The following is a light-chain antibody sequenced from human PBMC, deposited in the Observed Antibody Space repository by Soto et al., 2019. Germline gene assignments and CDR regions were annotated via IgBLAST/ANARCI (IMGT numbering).Light chain of an antibody. V-gene: IGKV3-20*01. CDR1: QTVSSSF. CDR3: QQYGNSPQT. Sequence: EIVLTQSPGTLSLSPGERATLSCRASQTVSSSFLAWYQQTPGQAPRLLIYAASSRATGIPDRFSGSGSGTDFTLTISRLEPEYVAVYYCQQYGNSPQTFGQGNKVDIK. J-gene: IGKJ1*01. CDR2: AAS.